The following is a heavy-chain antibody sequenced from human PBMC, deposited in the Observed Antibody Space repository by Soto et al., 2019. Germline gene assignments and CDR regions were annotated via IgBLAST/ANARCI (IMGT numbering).Heavy chain of an antibody. J-gene: IGHJ4*02. D-gene: IGHD3-16*01. CDR1: GGSFSGYY. CDR2: INHSGST. Sequence: SETLSLTCAVYGGSFSGYYWSWIRQPPGKGLEWIGEINHSGSTNYNPSLKSRVTISVDTSKNQFSLKLSSVTAADTAVYYCARFARKSGQTFDYWGQGTLVTVSS. V-gene: IGHV4-34*01. CDR3: ARFARKSGQTFDY.